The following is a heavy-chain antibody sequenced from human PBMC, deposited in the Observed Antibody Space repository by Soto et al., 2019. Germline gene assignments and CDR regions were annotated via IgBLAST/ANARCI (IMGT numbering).Heavy chain of an antibody. CDR1: GFAFRSYP. CDR3: ARERPAGSYDY. D-gene: IGHD1-26*01. V-gene: IGHV3-64*02. CDR2: ISGNGGNT. Sequence: GGSLRLSCTASGFAFRSYPMHWVRQAPGKGLEPVSAISGNGGNTYYADSVKGRFTISRDNSKNTLYLQMGGLTIEDMALYYCARERPAGSYDYWGRGTLVTVSS. J-gene: IGHJ4*02.